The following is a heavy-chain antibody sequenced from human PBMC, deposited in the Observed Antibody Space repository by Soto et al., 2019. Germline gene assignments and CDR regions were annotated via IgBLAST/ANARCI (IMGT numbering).Heavy chain of an antibody. V-gene: IGHV1-69*06. CDR1: GGTLTNFINYP. J-gene: IGHJ4*02. D-gene: IGHD2-8*02. CDR2: IFPNIDTV. CDR3: AWRDTGGFLRYFDN. Sequence: QMHLVQSGAEFKKPGSSVKVSFKASGGTLTNFINYPINWVRQAPGQGLEWMGGIFPNIDTVNYAQKFQSRVTITADKSTGTAYMELSSLRSEDTALYYGAWRDTGGFLRYFDNWGQGTLVTVSS.